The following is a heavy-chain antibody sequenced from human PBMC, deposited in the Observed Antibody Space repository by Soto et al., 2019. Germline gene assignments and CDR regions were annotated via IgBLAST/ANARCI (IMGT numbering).Heavy chain of an antibody. CDR1: GCRFTSYW. CDR2: IYPGDSDT. Sequence: PGESRKISCKGSGCRFTSYWIGWVRQMPGKGLEWMGIIYPGDSDTRYSPSFQGQVTISADKSISTAYLQWSSLKASDTAMYYCARRSNYYDSSGWHYGMDVWGQGTTVTVSS. V-gene: IGHV5-51*01. CDR3: ARRSNYYDSSGWHYGMDV. D-gene: IGHD3-22*01. J-gene: IGHJ6*02.